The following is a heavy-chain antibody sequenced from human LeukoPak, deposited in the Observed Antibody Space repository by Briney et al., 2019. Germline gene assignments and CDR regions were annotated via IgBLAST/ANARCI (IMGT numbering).Heavy chain of an antibody. CDR3: ARGWHYSSGYYYGFSFDY. V-gene: IGHV4-34*01. CDR1: GGSFSGYY. CDR2: INHSGST. D-gene: IGHD3-22*01. J-gene: IGHJ4*02. Sequence: SETLSLTCAVYGGSFSGYYWSWIRQPPGKGLEWIGEINHSGSTNYNPSLKSRVTISVDTSKNQFSLKLSSVTAADTAVYYCARGWHYSSGYYYGFSFDYWGQGTLVTVSS.